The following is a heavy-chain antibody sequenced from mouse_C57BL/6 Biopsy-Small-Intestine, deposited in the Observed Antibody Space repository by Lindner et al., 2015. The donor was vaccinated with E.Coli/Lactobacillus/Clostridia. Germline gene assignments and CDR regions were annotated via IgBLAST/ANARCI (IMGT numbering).Heavy chain of an antibody. Sequence: VQLQESGAELAKPGASVKLSCKASGYTFTSYWMHWVKQRPGQGLEWIGYINPSSGYTKYNQKFKDKVTLTADKSSSTAYMQLSSLTYEDSAVYYCARCYYGMDYWGQGTSVTVSS. CDR3: ARCYYGMDY. CDR2: INPSSGYT. J-gene: IGHJ4*01. CDR1: GYTFTSYW. V-gene: IGHV1-7*01.